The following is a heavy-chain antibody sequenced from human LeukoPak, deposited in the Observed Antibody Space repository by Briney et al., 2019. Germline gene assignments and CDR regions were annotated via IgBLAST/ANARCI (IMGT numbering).Heavy chain of an antibody. CDR1: GGSISSYY. V-gene: IGHV4-59*01. D-gene: IGHD1-26*01. CDR3: ARMRGATFHFDY. Sequence: SETLPLTCTVSGGSISSYYWSWIRQPPGKGLEWIGYIYYSGSTNYNPSLKSRVTISVDTSKNQFSLKLSSVTAADTAVYYCARMRGATFHFDYWGQGTLVTVSS. CDR2: IYYSGST. J-gene: IGHJ4*02.